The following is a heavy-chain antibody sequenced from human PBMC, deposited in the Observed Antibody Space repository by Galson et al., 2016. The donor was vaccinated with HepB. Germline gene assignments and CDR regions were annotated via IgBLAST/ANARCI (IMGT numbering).Heavy chain of an antibody. Sequence: CAISGDSVSSNSAGWHWIRQSQSRGFEWLGRTFYRSNWQNDYAESVKSRITINPDTSRNQFSLQLNSVTPEDTAVYYCARSYLLGRGFGWWGQGTLVTVSS. CDR3: ARSYLLGRGFGW. CDR2: TFYRSNWQN. CDR1: GDSVSSNSAG. J-gene: IGHJ4*02. V-gene: IGHV6-1*01. D-gene: IGHD7-27*01.